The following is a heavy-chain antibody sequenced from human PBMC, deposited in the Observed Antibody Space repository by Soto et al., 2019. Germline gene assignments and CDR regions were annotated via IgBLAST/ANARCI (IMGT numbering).Heavy chain of an antibody. V-gene: IGHV3-48*03. CDR1: GLALSSFD. J-gene: IGHJ4*02. CDR3: VRDHSGLKDFDY. Sequence: GGSLRLSCASSGLALSSFDMDLVRQAPGKGLEWVSYINMDGGSTHYAESVKGRFTISRDNGRNSLSLQMDSLRVEDTAVYYCVRDHSGLKDFDYWGQGTLVTVSS. CDR2: INMDGGST. D-gene: IGHD1-1*01.